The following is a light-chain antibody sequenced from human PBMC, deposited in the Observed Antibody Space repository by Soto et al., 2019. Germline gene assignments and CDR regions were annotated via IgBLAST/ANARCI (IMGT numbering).Light chain of an antibody. J-gene: IGKJ1*01. CDR1: QSINRW. Sequence: IQMTQSPSTLSASIGDTVTITCRASQSINRWLAWYQQRPGEAPKLLIYDASSLQSGVPSRFSGTGSGTEFTLIISSLQPDDFATYYCQQYNSYSWTFGQGTKVDIK. V-gene: IGKV1-5*01. CDR3: QQYNSYSWT. CDR2: DAS.